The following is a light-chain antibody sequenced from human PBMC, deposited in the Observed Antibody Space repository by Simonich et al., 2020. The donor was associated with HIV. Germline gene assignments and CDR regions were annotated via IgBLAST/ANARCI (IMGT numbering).Light chain of an antibody. CDR3: MQGINLPLT. CDR2: VAS. V-gene: IGKV1-39*01. CDR1: QSISRY. Sequence: DIQMTQSPSSLSASVGDRVTITCRTNQSISRYLNWYQQKRGKAPKLPIYVASSLPSGVPSRVSGSGSGTDFTLNISRVEAEDVGIYYCMQGINLPLTFGGGTKVEIK. J-gene: IGKJ4*01.